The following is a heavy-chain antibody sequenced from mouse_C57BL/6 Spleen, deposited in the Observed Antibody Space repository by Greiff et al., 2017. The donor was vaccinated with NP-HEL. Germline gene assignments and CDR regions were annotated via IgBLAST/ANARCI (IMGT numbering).Heavy chain of an antibody. D-gene: IGHD2-2*01. CDR2: ISSGSSTI. J-gene: IGHJ2*01. CDR3: ARNGYGDGPFDY. Sequence: DVMLVESGGGLVKPGGSLKLSCAASGFTFSDYGMHWVRQAPEKGLEWVAYISSGSSTIYYADTVKGRFTISRDNAKNTLFLQMTSLRSEDTAMYYCARNGYGDGPFDYWGQGTTLTVSS. V-gene: IGHV5-17*01. CDR1: GFTFSDYG.